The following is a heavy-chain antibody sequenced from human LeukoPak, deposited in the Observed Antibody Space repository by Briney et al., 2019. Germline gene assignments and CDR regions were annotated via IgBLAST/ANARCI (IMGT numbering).Heavy chain of an antibody. D-gene: IGHD6-19*01. CDR2: ISNSGST. V-gene: IGHV4-59*11. J-gene: IGHJ4*02. CDR3: TRGLRQLYSTGWPYYFDS. CDR1: GGSISSHY. Sequence: SETLSLTCTVSGGSISSHYWTWIRQSPVKGLEWIGDISNSGSTSYNPSLKSRVTISIDTSKNQFSLKLSSVTAADTAMYYCTRGLRQLYSTGWPYYFDSWGQGTLVSVSS.